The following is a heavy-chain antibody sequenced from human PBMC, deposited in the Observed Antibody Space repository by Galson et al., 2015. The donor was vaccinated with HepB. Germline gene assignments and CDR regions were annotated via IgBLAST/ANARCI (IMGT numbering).Heavy chain of an antibody. J-gene: IGHJ5*02. CDR1: GFTVSSNY. Sequence: SLRLSCAASGFTVSSNYMSWVRQAPGKGLEWVSVIYSCGSTYYADSVKGRFTISRDNSKNTLYLQMNSLRAEDTAVYYCAKSGAAAGTGRNWFDPWGQGTLVTVSS. D-gene: IGHD6-13*01. CDR2: IYSCGST. V-gene: IGHV3-53*01. CDR3: AKSGAAAGTGRNWFDP.